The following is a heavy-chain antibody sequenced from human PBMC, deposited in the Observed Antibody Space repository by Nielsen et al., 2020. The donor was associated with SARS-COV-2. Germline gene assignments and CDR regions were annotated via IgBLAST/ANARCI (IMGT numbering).Heavy chain of an antibody. D-gene: IGHD6-19*01. Sequence: GESLKVSCKASGYTFTGYYMHWVRQAPGQGLEWMGWINPNSGGTNYAQKFQGWVTMTRDTSISTAYMELSRLRSDDTAVYYCARGYSSGWYDYWGQGTLVTVSS. CDR3: ARGYSSGWYDY. J-gene: IGHJ4*02. CDR1: GYTFTGYY. V-gene: IGHV1-2*04. CDR2: INPNSGGT.